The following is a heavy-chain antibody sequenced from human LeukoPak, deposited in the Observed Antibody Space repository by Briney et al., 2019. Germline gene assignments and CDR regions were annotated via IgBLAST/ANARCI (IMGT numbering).Heavy chain of an antibody. Sequence: GGSLRLSCAASEFTFSSYAMSWVRQAPGKGLEWVSAISGSGGSTYYADSVKGRFTISRDNSKNTLYLQMNSLRAEDTAVYYCAKDPIAAAGGPPFDYWGQGTLVTVSS. CDR1: EFTFSSYA. CDR3: AKDPIAAAGGPPFDY. D-gene: IGHD6-13*01. V-gene: IGHV3-23*01. J-gene: IGHJ4*02. CDR2: ISGSGGST.